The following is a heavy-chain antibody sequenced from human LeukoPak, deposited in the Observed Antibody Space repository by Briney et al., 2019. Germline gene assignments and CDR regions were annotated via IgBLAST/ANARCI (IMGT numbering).Heavy chain of an antibody. CDR2: INPNSGGT. D-gene: IGHD3-10*01. Sequence: ASVKVSCKASGYTFTGYYMHWVRQAPGQGLEWMGWINPNSGGTNYAQKFQGRVTMTRDTSISTAYMELSRLRSDDTAVYYCAREALYSSGSYSGYWFDPWGQGTLVTVSS. V-gene: IGHV1-2*02. J-gene: IGHJ5*02. CDR3: AREALYSSGSYSGYWFDP. CDR1: GYTFTGYY.